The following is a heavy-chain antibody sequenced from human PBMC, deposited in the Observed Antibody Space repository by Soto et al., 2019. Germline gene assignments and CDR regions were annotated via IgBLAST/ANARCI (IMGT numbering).Heavy chain of an antibody. Sequence: GGALRVYCRVPGFPCNNYDINWVRQAPGKGLEWVSSVSKSDYTYYSDSVQGRFTISRDNAENSVSLQMNTLRVEDTAVYYCAREDSIIIPAVSDFWGQGTLVTVSS. CDR2: VSKSDYT. V-gene: IGHV3-21*01. J-gene: IGHJ4*02. CDR3: AREDSIIIPAVSDF. CDR1: GFPCNNYD. D-gene: IGHD2-2*01.